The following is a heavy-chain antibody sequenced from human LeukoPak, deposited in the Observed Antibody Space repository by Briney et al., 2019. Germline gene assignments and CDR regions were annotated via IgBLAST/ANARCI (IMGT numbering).Heavy chain of an antibody. CDR2: INHSGST. CDR1: GGSFSGYY. Sequence: PSETLSLTCAVYGGSFSGYYWSWIRQPPGKGLEWIGEINHSGSTNYNPSLKSRVTISVDTSKNQFSLKLSSVTAADTAVYYCARKYCSRGSCCSGFDYWGQGTLVTVSS. V-gene: IGHV4-34*01. J-gene: IGHJ4*02. CDR3: ARKYCSRGSCCSGFDY. D-gene: IGHD2-15*01.